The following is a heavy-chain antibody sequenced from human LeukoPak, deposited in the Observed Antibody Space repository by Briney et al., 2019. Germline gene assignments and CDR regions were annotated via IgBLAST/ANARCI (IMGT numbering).Heavy chain of an antibody. CDR3: ARGGGRFGELLGRTRFDY. Sequence: GGSLRLSCAASGFTFSSYWMSWVRQAPGKGLEWVANIKQDGGEKYYVDSVKGRFTISRDNAKNSLYLQMNSLRAGDTAVYYCARGGGRFGELLGRTRFDYWGQGTLVTVSS. V-gene: IGHV3-7*01. J-gene: IGHJ4*02. D-gene: IGHD3-10*01. CDR1: GFTFSSYW. CDR2: IKQDGGEK.